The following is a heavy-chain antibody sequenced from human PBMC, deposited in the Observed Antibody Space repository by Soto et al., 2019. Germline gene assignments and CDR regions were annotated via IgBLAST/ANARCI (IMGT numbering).Heavy chain of an antibody. D-gene: IGHD2-15*01. V-gene: IGHV3-9*01. CDR3: ATELSPGGLDM. J-gene: IGHJ3*02. Sequence: EVQLVESGGGLTQPGRALRLSCAVSGSGCERDAMHWVRQGPGKGLEWVSGIFSAGGGTGYGDSVKGRFTISRDKTKKSLYLQMNSLRGGDTALYYCATELSPGGLDMWGQGTMVTVS. CDR1: GSGCERDA. CDR2: IFSAGGGT.